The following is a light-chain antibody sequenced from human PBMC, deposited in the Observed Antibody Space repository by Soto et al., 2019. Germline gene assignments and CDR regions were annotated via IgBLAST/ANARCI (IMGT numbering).Light chain of an antibody. CDR2: AAS. CDR3: QQLNTYP. V-gene: IGKV1-9*01. CDR1: QGIRSY. J-gene: IGKJ5*01. Sequence: QLAQSPSSLSASVGDRVTITCRASQGIRSYFARCQEIAGKAPKFLIYAASTLQSGVPSRLSGSGSGTDFTLTIRSLQPEDFAAYYCQQLNTYPFGQGTRLEIK.